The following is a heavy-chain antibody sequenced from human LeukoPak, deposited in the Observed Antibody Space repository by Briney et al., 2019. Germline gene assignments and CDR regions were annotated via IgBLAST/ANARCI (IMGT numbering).Heavy chain of an antibody. CDR1: GYTFTSYA. Sequence: ASVKVSCKASGYTFTSYAMNWVRQAPGQGLEWMGWISAYNGNTNYAQKLQGRVTMTTDTSTSTAYMELRSLRSDDTAVYYCARDPPGIAVGGIHDAFDIWGQGTMVTVSS. J-gene: IGHJ3*02. CDR3: ARDPPGIAVGGIHDAFDI. CDR2: ISAYNGNT. D-gene: IGHD6-19*01. V-gene: IGHV1-18*01.